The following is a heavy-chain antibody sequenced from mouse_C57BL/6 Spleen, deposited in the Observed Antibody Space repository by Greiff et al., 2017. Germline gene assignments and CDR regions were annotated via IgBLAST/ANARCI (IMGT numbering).Heavy chain of an antibody. CDR3: ARYSLNAMDY. J-gene: IGHJ4*01. V-gene: IGHV1-69*01. CDR1: GYTFTSYW. D-gene: IGHD1-1*01. CDR2: IDPSDSYT. Sequence: QVQLQQSGAELVMPGASVKLSCKASGYTFTSYWMHWVKQRPGQGLEWIGEIDPSDSYTNYNQKFKGKSTLTVDKSSSTAYMQLSSLTSEDSAVYYCARYSLNAMDYWGQGTSVTVSS.